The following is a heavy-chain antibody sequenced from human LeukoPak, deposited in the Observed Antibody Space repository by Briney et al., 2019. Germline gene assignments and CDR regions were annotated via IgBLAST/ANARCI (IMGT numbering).Heavy chain of an antibody. Sequence: SVKVSCKASGGTFSSYAISWVRQAPGQGLEWMGGIIPIFGTANYAQKFQGRVTITADESTSTAYMELSSLRSEDTAVYYRARDGRYCSSTSCTRGWFDPWGQGTLVTVSS. CDR3: ARDGRYCSSTSCTRGWFDP. J-gene: IGHJ5*02. D-gene: IGHD2-2*01. CDR1: GGTFSSYA. V-gene: IGHV1-69*13. CDR2: IIPIFGTA.